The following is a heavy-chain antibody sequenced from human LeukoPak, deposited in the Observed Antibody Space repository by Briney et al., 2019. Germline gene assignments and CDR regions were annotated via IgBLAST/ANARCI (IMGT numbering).Heavy chain of an antibody. CDR1: GFTFSNYG. V-gene: IGHV3-33*01. CDR3: TFFDA. CDR2: IWYDGSDR. J-gene: IGHJ5*02. D-gene: IGHD2/OR15-2a*01. Sequence: PGWSLRLSCAASGFTFSNYGMHWVRQAPGRGLEWVAVIWYDGSDRYYADSVKGRFTISRDNSKNMAYLQMDSLRAEDTAVYYCTFFDAWGQGALVTVSS.